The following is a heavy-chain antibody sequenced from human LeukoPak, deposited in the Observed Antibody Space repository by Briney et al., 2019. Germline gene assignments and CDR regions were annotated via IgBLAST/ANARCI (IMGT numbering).Heavy chain of an antibody. CDR1: GYTFTGYY. V-gene: IGHV1-2*06. CDR3: ARYSGSYYSANYFDY. D-gene: IGHD1-26*01. CDR2: INPNSGGT. Sequence: ASVKVSCKASGYTFTGYYMRWVRQAPGQGLEWMGRINPNSGGTNYAQKFQGRVTMTRDTSISTAYMELSRLRSGDTAVYYCARYSGSYYSANYFDYWGQGTLVTVSS. J-gene: IGHJ4*02.